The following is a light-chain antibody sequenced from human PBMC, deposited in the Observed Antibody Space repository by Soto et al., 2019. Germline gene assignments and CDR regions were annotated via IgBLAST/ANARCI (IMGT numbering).Light chain of an antibody. V-gene: IGKV3D-15*01. CDR3: QQYDKWPLT. CDR2: GAS. J-gene: IGKJ4*01. CDR1: QSVDIN. Sequence: EIVMTQSPATLSVSPGERATLSCRASQSVDINLAWYQQKPGQAPRLLIFGASTRATGIPARFSGSGSGTDFTLTLSSLQSVDFGVYFFQQYDKWPLTFGGGTKVEIK.